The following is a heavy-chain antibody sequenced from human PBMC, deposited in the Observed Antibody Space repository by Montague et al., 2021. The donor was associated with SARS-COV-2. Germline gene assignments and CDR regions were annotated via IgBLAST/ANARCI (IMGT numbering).Heavy chain of an antibody. D-gene: IGHD3-9*01. Sequence: TLSLTCTVSGGSIRSDGFYWNWIRQPAGEGLEWIGRIDASGTTNYKPSLKSRVIISLDRSKNQFSLKLSSVIAADRAVYYCARSAFRYFDRPGMDVWGQGTTVTVSS. CDR2: IDASGTT. CDR3: ARSAFRYFDRPGMDV. J-gene: IGHJ6*02. CDR1: GGSIRSDGFY. V-gene: IGHV4-61*02.